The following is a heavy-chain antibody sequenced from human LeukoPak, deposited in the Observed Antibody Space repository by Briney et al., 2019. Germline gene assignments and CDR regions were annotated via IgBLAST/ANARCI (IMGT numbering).Heavy chain of an antibody. Sequence: SVKVSCKASGGTFSSYAISWVRQAPGQGLEWMGGIIPIFGTANYAQKFQGRVTITADKSTSTAYMELSSLRSEDTAVYYCTRDALRYFDWLYYWGQGTLVTVSS. CDR3: TRDALRYFDWLYY. D-gene: IGHD3-9*01. CDR1: GGTFSSYA. J-gene: IGHJ4*02. V-gene: IGHV1-69*06. CDR2: IIPIFGTA.